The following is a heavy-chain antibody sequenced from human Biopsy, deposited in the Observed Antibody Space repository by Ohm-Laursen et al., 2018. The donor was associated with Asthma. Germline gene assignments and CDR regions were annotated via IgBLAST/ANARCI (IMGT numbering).Heavy chain of an antibody. CDR3: ARHWDWGSFFDY. CDR1: GGSMSSSSYY. Sequence: SQTLSLTCTVSGGSMSSSSYYWGWTRQPPGKGLEWMGSISYTGSAYHNPSLKSRVTISVNTSKNHFSLKLSSVTAADTAVYYCARHWDWGSFFDYWGQGMLVTVSS. J-gene: IGHJ4*02. V-gene: IGHV4-39*01. D-gene: IGHD7-27*01. CDR2: ISYTGSA.